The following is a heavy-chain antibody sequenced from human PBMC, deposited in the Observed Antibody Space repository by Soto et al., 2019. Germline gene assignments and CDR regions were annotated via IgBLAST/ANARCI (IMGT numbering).Heavy chain of an antibody. J-gene: IGHJ4*02. CDR3: ARAGTSVALALCDS. D-gene: IGHD1-1*01. CDR2: VSAHNGYT. V-gene: IGHV1-18*01. Sequence: QVQLVQSGPDLKKPGASVKVSCNSSGFSFTSYGFSWLRQAPGEGLEWMGWVSAHNGYTTYVQKFMGRVTMTTDPSTNTVYMELRSLTSYDTAEYYCARAGTSVALALCDSWGQGTLITVSS. CDR1: GFSFTSYG.